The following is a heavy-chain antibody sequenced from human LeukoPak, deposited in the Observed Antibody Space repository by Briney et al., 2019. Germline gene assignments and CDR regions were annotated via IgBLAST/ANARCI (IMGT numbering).Heavy chain of an antibody. V-gene: IGHV7-4-1*02. J-gene: IGHJ4*02. D-gene: IGHD2-21*02. Sequence: ASVKVSCKASGYTFTSYAMNWVRQAPGQGLEWMGWINTNTGNPTYAQGFTGRFVFSLDTSVSTAYLQISSLKVEDTAVYYCAREWSAYCGGDCYSDYWGQGTLVTVSS. CDR2: INTNTGNP. CDR1: GYTFTSYA. CDR3: AREWSAYCGGDCYSDY.